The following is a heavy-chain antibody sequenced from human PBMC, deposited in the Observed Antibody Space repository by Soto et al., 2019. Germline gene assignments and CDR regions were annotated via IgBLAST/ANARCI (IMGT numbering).Heavy chain of an antibody. CDR1: GFMFEDYA. J-gene: IGHJ1*01. Sequence: LRLSCAVPGFMFEDYAMHWVRQAPGKGLEWVSGINWNGVNKGYADSVQGRFTISRDNAKKSLYLQMDYLRPEDTAVYFCAKDVDRLGELWGYFQNWRQGTLATVSS. CDR2: INWNGVNK. CDR3: AKDVDRLGELWGYFQN. D-gene: IGHD3-16*01. V-gene: IGHV3-9*01.